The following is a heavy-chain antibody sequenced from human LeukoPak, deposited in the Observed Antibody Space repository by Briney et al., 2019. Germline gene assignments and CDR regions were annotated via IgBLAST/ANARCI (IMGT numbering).Heavy chain of an antibody. CDR3: ARGRAIVGAIRYFQH. CDR2: IYYSGST. V-gene: IGHV4-30-4*01. Sequence: PSQTLSLTCTVSGGSISSGDYYWSWIRQPPGKGLEWIGYIYYSGSTYYNPSLKSRVTISVDTSKNQFSLKLSSVTAADTAVYYCARGRAIVGAIRYFQHWGQGTLVTVSS. J-gene: IGHJ1*01. D-gene: IGHD1-26*01. CDR1: GGSISSGDYY.